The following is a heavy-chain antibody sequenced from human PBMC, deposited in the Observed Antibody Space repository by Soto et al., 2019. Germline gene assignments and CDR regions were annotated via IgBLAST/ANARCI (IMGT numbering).Heavy chain of an antibody. V-gene: IGHV4-30-2*01. CDR2: IYHSGST. Sequence: QLQLQESGSGLVKPSQTLSLTCAVSGGSISSGGYSWSWIRQPPGKGLEWIGYIYHSGSTYYNPSRXGXXXSXXDRSKNQFSLKLGSVTAADTAVYYCAAGGGLPRYYWGKGTLVTVSS. D-gene: IGHD5-12*01. CDR1: GGSISSGGYS. CDR3: AAGGGLPRYY. J-gene: IGHJ4*02.